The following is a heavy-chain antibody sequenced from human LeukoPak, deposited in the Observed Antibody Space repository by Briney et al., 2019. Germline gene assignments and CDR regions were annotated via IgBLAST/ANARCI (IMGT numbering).Heavy chain of an antibody. CDR3: ARDHGTVTTIRGFDI. Sequence: GGSLRLSCAASGFTFSHYAIHWVRQAPGKGPEWVAVIWYDGSQKFHADSVKGRFAISRDNSKNILYLQMDSLRAEDTAVYYCARDHGTVTTIRGFDIWGQGTMVTVSS. CDR1: GFTFSHYA. J-gene: IGHJ3*02. V-gene: IGHV3-33*01. D-gene: IGHD4-17*01. CDR2: IWYDGSQK.